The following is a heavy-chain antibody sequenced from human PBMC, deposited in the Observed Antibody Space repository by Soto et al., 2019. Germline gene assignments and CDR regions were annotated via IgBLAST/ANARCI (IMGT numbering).Heavy chain of an antibody. CDR1: GFSFNSYS. J-gene: IGHJ4*02. Sequence: EVQLVESGGGLVKPGGSLRLSCAASGFSFNSYSMNWVRQAAGKGLEWVSSISSSGTYMHYADSVKGRFTISRDNAKNSLYLQMNSLRAEDTAVYYCARVSGGYDGTDYWGQGTLVTVSS. CDR3: ARVSGGYDGTDY. D-gene: IGHD5-12*01. CDR2: ISSSGTYM. V-gene: IGHV3-21*01.